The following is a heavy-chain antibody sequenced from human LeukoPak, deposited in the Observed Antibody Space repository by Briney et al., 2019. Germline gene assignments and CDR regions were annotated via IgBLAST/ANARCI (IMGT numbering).Heavy chain of an antibody. CDR2: IYHSGNT. Sequence: ASETLSLTCTVSGDSISSYYWSWIRQPPGKGLEWIGYIYHSGNTISNPSLKSRVTISVDTSKNQFSLKLSSVTAADTAVYYCAKHTFARPFDYWGQGTLVTVSS. CDR3: AKHTFARPFDY. D-gene: IGHD6-6*01. CDR1: GDSISSYY. V-gene: IGHV4-59*08. J-gene: IGHJ4*02.